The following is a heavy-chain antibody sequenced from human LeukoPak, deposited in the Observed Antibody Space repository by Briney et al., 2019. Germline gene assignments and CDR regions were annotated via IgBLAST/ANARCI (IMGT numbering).Heavy chain of an antibody. CDR1: GFIFSGSA. CDR2: IRSKGNNDAT. Sequence: GGSLRLSCVASGFIFSGSALQWVRQAPGKGLEGVGRIRSKGNNDATAYAGSVRRSFTISRDDSKNTVYLQMNSLKPEDTAIYYCTRSLVDDSGGNSPYYFYSWGQGTLVTVSS. CDR3: TRSLVDDSGGNSPYYFYS. J-gene: IGHJ4*02. D-gene: IGHD4-23*01. V-gene: IGHV3-73*01.